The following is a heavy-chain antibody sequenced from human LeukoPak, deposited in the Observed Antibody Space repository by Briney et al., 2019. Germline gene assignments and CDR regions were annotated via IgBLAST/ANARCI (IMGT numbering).Heavy chain of an antibody. J-gene: IGHJ4*02. D-gene: IGHD6-13*01. CDR2: ISGSGGST. V-gene: IGHV3-23*01. CDR3: AKDSRSSTWYWDYYFDY. CDR1: GFTFSSYA. Sequence: GGSLRLSCAASGFTFSSYAMSWVRQAPGKGLEWVSAISGSGGSTYYADSVKGRFTISRDNSKNTLSLQMNTLRAEDTAIYYCAKDSRSSTWYWDYYFDYWGQGTLVTVSS.